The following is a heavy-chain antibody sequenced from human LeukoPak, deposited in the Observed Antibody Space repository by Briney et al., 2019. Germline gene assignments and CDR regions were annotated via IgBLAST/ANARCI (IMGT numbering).Heavy chain of an antibody. D-gene: IGHD3-22*01. Sequence: ASVKVSCKASGYTSTGYYMHWVRQAPGQGLEWMGWINPNSGGTNYAQKFQGRVTMTRDTSISTAYMELSRLRSDDTAVYYCARDRSSGYPYSFDYWGQGTLVTVSS. CDR1: GYTSTGYY. CDR3: ARDRSSGYPYSFDY. J-gene: IGHJ4*02. V-gene: IGHV1-2*02. CDR2: INPNSGGT.